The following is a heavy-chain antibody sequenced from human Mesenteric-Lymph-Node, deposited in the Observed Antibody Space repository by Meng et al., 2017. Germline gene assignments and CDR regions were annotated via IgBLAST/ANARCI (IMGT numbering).Heavy chain of an antibody. CDR3: ALCGGDCYIADY. J-gene: IGHJ4*02. V-gene: IGHV1-2*06. CDR2: INPNSGGT. Sequence: QVTLVLAGAEVKKPGASVKVSCKASGNTFTAYYIHWLRQAPGQGLEWMGRINPNSGGTNYAQKFQGRITMTRDMSISTANMELSSLRSDDTAMYYCALCGGDCYIADYWGQGTLVTVSS. CDR1: GNTFTAYY. D-gene: IGHD2-21*02.